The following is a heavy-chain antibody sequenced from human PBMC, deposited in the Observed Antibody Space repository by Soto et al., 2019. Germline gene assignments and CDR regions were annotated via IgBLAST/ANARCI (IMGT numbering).Heavy chain of an antibody. Sequence: SETLSLTCTVSGGSISSYYWSWIRQHPGKGLEWIGYIYYSGSTNYNPSLKSRVTISVDTSKNQFSLKLSSVTAADTAVYYCARDRGAAGRPHRYFDYWGQGTLVTVSS. J-gene: IGHJ4*02. CDR3: ARDRGAAGRPHRYFDY. CDR1: GGSISSYY. V-gene: IGHV4-59*01. D-gene: IGHD6-19*01. CDR2: IYYSGST.